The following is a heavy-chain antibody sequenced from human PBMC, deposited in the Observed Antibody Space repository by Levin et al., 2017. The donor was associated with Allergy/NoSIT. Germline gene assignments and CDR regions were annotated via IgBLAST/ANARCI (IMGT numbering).Heavy chain of an antibody. J-gene: IGHJ4*02. Sequence: GESLKISCAASGFTFTSYSFNWLRQAPGKGLEWVSYISTSGSSRYYADSVRGRFTIFRDNDKNSVYLQMISLRAEDTAVYYCARDIGSHYDQFDCWGQGTLVTVSS. V-gene: IGHV3-48*01. CDR2: ISTSGSSR. CDR3: ARDIGSHYDQFDC. D-gene: IGHD3-22*01. CDR1: GFTFTSYS.